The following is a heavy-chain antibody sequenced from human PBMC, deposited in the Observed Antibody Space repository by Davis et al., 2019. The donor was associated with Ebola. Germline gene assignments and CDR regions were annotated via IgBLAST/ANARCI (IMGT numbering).Heavy chain of an antibody. CDR3: ARDSVTSD. Sequence: ASVKVSCKASGYTFTSYDINWVRQATGQGLEWMGWINPNSGGTNYAQKFQGRVTMTRDTSISTAYMELSRLRSDDTAVYYCARDSVTSDWGQGTLVTVSS. CDR2: INPNSGGT. D-gene: IGHD4-11*01. CDR1: GYTFTSYD. J-gene: IGHJ4*02. V-gene: IGHV1-2*02.